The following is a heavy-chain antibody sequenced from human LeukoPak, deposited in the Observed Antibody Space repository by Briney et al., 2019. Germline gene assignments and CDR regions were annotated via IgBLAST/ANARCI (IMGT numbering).Heavy chain of an antibody. J-gene: IGHJ3*02. Sequence: SVKVSCKASGGTFSSYAISWVRQAPGQGLEWMGGIIPIFGSANYAQKFQGRVTITTDESTSTAYMELSSLRSEDTAVYYCATYCTNGVCYTDAFDIWGQGTMVTVSS. V-gene: IGHV1-69*05. CDR1: GGTFSSYA. CDR2: IIPIFGSA. CDR3: ATYCTNGVCYTDAFDI. D-gene: IGHD2-8*01.